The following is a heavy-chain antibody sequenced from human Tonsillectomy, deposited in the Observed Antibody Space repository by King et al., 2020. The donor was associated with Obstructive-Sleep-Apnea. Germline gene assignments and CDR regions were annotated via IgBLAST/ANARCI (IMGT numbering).Heavy chain of an antibody. CDR3: AKDLAGSGSYYFDAFDI. Sequence: VQLVESGGDLVQPGGSLRLSCAASGFIFSNFAMNWVRQAPGKGLEWVSLITGSGSTTYYADSVKGRFTVSRDNSKNTLFLRMNSLRAEDTAVYYGAKDLAGSGSYYFDAFDIWGQGTMVTVSS. CDR2: ITGSGSTT. D-gene: IGHD3-10*01. CDR1: GFIFSNFA. V-gene: IGHV3-23*04. J-gene: IGHJ3*02.